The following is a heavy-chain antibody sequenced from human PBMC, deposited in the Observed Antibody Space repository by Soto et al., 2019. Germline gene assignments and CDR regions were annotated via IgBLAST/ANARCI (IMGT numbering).Heavy chain of an antibody. CDR1: GGSVSSGSYY. Sequence: QVQLQESGPGLVKPSETLSLTCTVSGGSVSSGSYYWSWIRQPPGKGLEWLGYIYYSGSTNYNPSRKSRVTISVDRSKNQFSLKLSSVTAADTAVYYCALTPWSGYPGGYYYCMDVWGQGTTVTVSS. CDR2: IYYSGST. V-gene: IGHV4-61*01. D-gene: IGHD3-3*01. J-gene: IGHJ6*02. CDR3: ALTPWSGYPGGYYYCMDV.